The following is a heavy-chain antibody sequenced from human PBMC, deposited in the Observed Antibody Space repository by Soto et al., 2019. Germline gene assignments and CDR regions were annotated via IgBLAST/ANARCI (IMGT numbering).Heavy chain of an antibody. Sequence: PSETLSLTCTVSGGSISSSSYYWGWIRQPPGKGLEWIGSIYYSGSTYYNPSLKSRVTISVDTSKNQFSLKLSSVTAADTAVYYCARHNLPYYFDYWGQGTLVTVSS. CDR1: GGSISSSSYY. V-gene: IGHV4-39*01. CDR3: ARHNLPYYFDY. J-gene: IGHJ4*02. CDR2: IYYSGST.